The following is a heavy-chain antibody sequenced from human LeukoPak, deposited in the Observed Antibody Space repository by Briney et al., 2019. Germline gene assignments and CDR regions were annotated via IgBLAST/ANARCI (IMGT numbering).Heavy chain of an antibody. CDR3: AKDPCGGDCYPSDY. CDR2: ISGSGDNT. CDR1: GFTFSSYA. D-gene: IGHD2-21*02. J-gene: IGHJ4*02. Sequence: PGGSLRLSCAASGFTFSSYAMSWVRQAPGKGLEWVSGISGSGDNTYYADSVRGRFTISRDNSKNTLYVQVNSLGTEDTAAYYCAKDPCGGDCYPSDYWGQGTLVTVSS. V-gene: IGHV3-23*01.